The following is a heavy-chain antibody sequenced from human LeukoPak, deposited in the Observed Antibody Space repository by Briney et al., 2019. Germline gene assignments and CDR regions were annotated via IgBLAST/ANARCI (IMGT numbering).Heavy chain of an antibody. CDR2: ISGTSAYI. Sequence: GGSLRLSCAASGFTFSSYGMNWVRQAPGKGLEWVSSISGTSAYIYYADSVRGRFTISRDNAKNSLYLQMNSLRAEDTAVYFCARKLTGSFDIWGQRTMVTVSS. J-gene: IGHJ3*02. V-gene: IGHV3-21*01. D-gene: IGHD7-27*01. CDR3: ARKLTGSFDI. CDR1: GFTFSSYG.